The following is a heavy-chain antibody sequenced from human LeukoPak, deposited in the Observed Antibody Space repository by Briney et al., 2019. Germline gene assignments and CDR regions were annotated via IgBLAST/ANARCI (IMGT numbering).Heavy chain of an antibody. Sequence: GGSLRLSCAASGFTFSSYGMHWVRQAPGKGLEWVAVIWYDGSNKYYADSVKGRFTISRDNSKNTLYLQMNSLRAEDTAVYYCAREPLIAVADNYYYYGMDVWGKGTTVTVSS. D-gene: IGHD6-19*01. V-gene: IGHV3-33*01. CDR1: GFTFSSYG. J-gene: IGHJ6*04. CDR3: AREPLIAVADNYYYYGMDV. CDR2: IWYDGSNK.